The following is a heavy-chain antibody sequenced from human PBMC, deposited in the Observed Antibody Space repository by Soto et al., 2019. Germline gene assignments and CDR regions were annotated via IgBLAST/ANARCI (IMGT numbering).Heavy chain of an antibody. CDR3: AKGRRGGYSYGSHC. Sequence: GGTLRLSCAASGFTFSSYAMSWVRQAPGKGLEWVSAISGSGGSTYYADSVKGRFTISRDNSKNTLYLQMNSLRAEDTAVYYCAKGRRGGYSYGSHCWGQGTLVTVSS. CDR2: ISGSGGST. J-gene: IGHJ4*02. V-gene: IGHV3-23*01. CDR1: GFTFSSYA. D-gene: IGHD5-18*01.